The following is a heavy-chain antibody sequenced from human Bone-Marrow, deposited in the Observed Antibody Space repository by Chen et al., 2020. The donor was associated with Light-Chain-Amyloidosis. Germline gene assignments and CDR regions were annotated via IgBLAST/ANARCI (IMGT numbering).Heavy chain of an antibody. Sequence: KISCKGSGYTFPNYWIGWVRQMPGKGLEWMGVIYPDDSDARYSPSFEGQVTISADKSITTAYLQWRSLKASDTAMYYCARRRDGYNFDYWGQATLVTVSS. CDR3: ARRRDGYNFDY. J-gene: IGHJ4*02. CDR2: IYPDDSDA. V-gene: IGHV5-51*01. D-gene: IGHD5-12*01. CDR1: GYTFPNYW.